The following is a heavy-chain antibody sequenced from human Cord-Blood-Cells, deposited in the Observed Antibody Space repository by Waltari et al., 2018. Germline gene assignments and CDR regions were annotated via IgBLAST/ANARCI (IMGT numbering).Heavy chain of an antibody. CDR1: GYSISSGYY. J-gene: IGHJ4*02. CDR3: ARGEGLQYPYYFDY. D-gene: IGHD4-4*01. CDR2: IYHSGST. V-gene: IGHV4-38-2*01. Sequence: QVQLQESGPGLVKPSETLSLTCAVSGYSISSGYYWGWIRQPPGKGLEWIGSIYHSGSTYYNPALKCRVTRSVDTSKNQFSLKLSSVTAADTAVYYCARGEGLQYPYYFDYWGQGTLVTVSS.